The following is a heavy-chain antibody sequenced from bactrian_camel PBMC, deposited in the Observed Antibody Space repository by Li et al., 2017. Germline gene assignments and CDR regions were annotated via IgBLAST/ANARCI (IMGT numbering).Heavy chain of an antibody. Sequence: HVQLVESGGGSVQAGKSLTLSCAAPGAIISPYYMAWFHQAPGKEREGIATIDHDDRPTYIDSVKGRFTISRDNAVATLYLQMNNLRPEDTGMYVCAANPYPLSDSQALSWGSYEYRGQGTQVTVS. CDR2: IDHDDRP. CDR3: AANPYPLSDSQALSWGSYEY. CDR1: GAIISPYY. D-gene: IGHD1*01. J-gene: IGHJ4*01. V-gene: IGHV3S53*01.